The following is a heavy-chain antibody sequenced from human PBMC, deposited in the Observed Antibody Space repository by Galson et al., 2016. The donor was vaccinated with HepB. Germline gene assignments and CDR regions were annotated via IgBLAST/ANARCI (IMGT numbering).Heavy chain of an antibody. J-gene: IGHJ4*02. CDR3: ARYVTDGAAWRSFDY. CDR2: IYHSGTT. D-gene: IGHD5-24*01. CDR1: GASINSSNW. V-gene: IGHV4-4*02. Sequence: SETLSLTCAVSGASINSSNWWTWVRQAPGKGLEWIGEIYHSGTTNNNLSLISRVTMSVDKSNNQFSLKMTSVTAEDTAIYYCARYVTDGAAWRSFDYWGQGILVTVSS.